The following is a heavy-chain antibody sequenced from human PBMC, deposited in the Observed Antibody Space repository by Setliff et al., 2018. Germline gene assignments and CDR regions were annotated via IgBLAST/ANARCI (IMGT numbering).Heavy chain of an antibody. V-gene: IGHV3-33*08. Sequence: GGSLRLSCAASGFTFNNYAMSWVRQAPGKGLEWVAVIWGDGGTKYHADSVKGRFTISRDNSKNTLYLQMISLRPEDTAVYYCARTCSGSGCYAGLESWGQGTPVTV. D-gene: IGHD2-15*01. CDR3: ARTCSGSGCYAGLES. CDR1: GFTFNNYA. J-gene: IGHJ4*02. CDR2: IWGDGGTK.